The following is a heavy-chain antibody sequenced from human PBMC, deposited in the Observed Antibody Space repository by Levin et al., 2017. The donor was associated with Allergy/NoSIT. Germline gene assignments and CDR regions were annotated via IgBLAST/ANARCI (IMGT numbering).Heavy chain of an antibody. V-gene: IGHV4-34*01. CDR3: ARGLGDGDNYRPQFDY. CDR2: INHSGST. CDR1: GGSFSGYY. D-gene: IGHD5-24*01. Sequence: SQTLSLTCAVYGGSFSGYYWSWIRQPPGKGLEWIGEINHSGSTNYNPSLKSRVTISVDTSKNQFSLKLSSVTAADTAVYYCARGLGDGDNYRPQFDYWGQGTLVTVSS. J-gene: IGHJ4*02.